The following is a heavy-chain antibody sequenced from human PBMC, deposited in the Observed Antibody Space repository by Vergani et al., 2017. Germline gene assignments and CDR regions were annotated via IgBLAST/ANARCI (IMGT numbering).Heavy chain of an antibody. D-gene: IGHD1-1*01. CDR2: IYPADSDT. Sequence: EVELVQSGPEMRKPGESLQISCKGSEYSFGNYWIGWVRQMPGKGLEWMGIIYPADSDTRYSPSFQGQVTISAAKSISTAFLQWDSLKASDTALYYCARHTTYTDSWGQGTLVTVSS. V-gene: IGHV5-51*01. CDR1: EYSFGNYW. CDR3: ARHTTYTDS. J-gene: IGHJ4*02.